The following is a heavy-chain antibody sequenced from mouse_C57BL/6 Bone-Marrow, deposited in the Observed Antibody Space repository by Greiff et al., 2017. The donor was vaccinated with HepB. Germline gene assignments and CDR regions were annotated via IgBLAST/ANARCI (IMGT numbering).Heavy chain of an antibody. D-gene: IGHD3-3*01. CDR1: GFTFSSYA. V-gene: IGHV5-4*01. CDR2: ISDGGSYT. CDR3: ARDRTGRGFDY. J-gene: IGHJ2*01. Sequence: EVNVVESGGGLVKPGGSLKLSCAASGFTFSSYAMSWVRQTPEKRLEWVATISDGGSYTYYPDNVKGRFTISRDNAKNNLYLQMSHLKSEDTAMYYCARDRTGRGFDYWGQGTTLTVSS.